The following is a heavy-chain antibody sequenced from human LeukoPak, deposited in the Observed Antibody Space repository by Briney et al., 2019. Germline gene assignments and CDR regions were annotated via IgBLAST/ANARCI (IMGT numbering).Heavy chain of an antibody. CDR3: ASHLSNTYYYMDV. D-gene: IGHD2/OR15-2a*01. CDR2: IIPIFGTA. CDR1: GGTFSSYA. V-gene: IGHV1-69*06. Sequence: GASVKVSCKASGGTFSSYAISWVRQAPGQGLEWMGGIIPIFGTANYAQKFQGRVTITADKSTSTAYMELSSLRSEDTAVYYCASHLSNTYYYMDVWGKGTTVTVSS. J-gene: IGHJ6*03.